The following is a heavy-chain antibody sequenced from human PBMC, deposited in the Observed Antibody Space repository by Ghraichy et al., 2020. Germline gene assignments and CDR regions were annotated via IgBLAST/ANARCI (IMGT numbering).Heavy chain of an antibody. CDR1: GDSVSSNSAA. Sequence: SQTLSLTCAISGDSVSSNSAAWNWVRQSPSRGLEWLGRTYYRSKWFDDYGPSVKSRIVIKPDTSRNLFSLELTSVTPDDTAVYYCARGLVYDFWSGHEGSFDSWGQGTRVIVSS. CDR2: TYYRSKWFD. CDR3: ARGLVYDFWSGHEGSFDS. D-gene: IGHD3-3*01. V-gene: IGHV6-1*01. J-gene: IGHJ4*02.